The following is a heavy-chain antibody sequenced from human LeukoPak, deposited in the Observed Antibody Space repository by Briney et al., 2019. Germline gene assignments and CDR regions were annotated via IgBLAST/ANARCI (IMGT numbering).Heavy chain of an antibody. CDR3: TRGDYYDSSGYYLLFDY. J-gene: IGHJ4*02. D-gene: IGHD3-22*01. V-gene: IGHV3-49*04. Sequence: GGSLRLSCTASGFTFGDYGMSWVRQAPGEGLEWVGFIRSKPYGGTTEYAASVKGRFTISRDDSESIAYLQMNSLKTEDTAVYYCTRGDYYDSSGYYLLFDYWGQGNLVTASS. CDR2: IRSKPYGGTT. CDR1: GFTFGDYG.